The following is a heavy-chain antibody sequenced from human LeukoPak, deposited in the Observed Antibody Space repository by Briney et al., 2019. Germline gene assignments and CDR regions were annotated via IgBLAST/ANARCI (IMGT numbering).Heavy chain of an antibody. D-gene: IGHD6-13*01. J-gene: IGHJ4*02. V-gene: IGHV3-15*01. Sequence: PGGSLRLSCAASGFTFSNAWMSWVRQAPGKGLEWVGRIKSKTDGGTTDYAAPVKGRFTISRDDSKNTLYLQMNSLKTEDTAVYYCTTGGQQLVSGLDYWGQGTLVTVSS. CDR3: TTGGQQLVSGLDY. CDR2: IKSKTDGGTT. CDR1: GFTFSNAW.